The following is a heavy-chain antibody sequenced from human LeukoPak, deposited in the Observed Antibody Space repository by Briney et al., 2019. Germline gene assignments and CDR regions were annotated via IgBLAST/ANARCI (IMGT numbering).Heavy chain of an antibody. CDR1: GGSFSGYY. V-gene: IGHV4-34*01. Sequence: SETLSLTCAVYGGSFSGYYWSWIRQPPGKGLEWIGEINHSGSTNYNPSLKSRVTISVDTSKNQFSLKLSSVTAADTAVYYCARGGPYTHYYDSSGSGFDYWGQGTLVTVSS. CDR2: INHSGST. D-gene: IGHD3-22*01. J-gene: IGHJ4*02. CDR3: ARGGPYTHYYDSSGSGFDY.